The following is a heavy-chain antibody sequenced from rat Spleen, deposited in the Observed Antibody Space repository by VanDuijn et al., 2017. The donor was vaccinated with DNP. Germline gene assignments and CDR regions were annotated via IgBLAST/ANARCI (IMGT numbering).Heavy chain of an antibody. D-gene: IGHD1-11*01. CDR3: AKGPNYGGWSDYFDY. Sequence: EVQLVESGGGLVQPGRSLTLPCAASGFTFSNYGMAWVRLAPGQGLEGIEQINKDSRTINYTPSLKEKITISRYNAQNTLYLQMSKLGSEDTPIYYCAKGPNYGGWSDYFDYWGQGVMVTVSS. CDR2: INKDSRTI. J-gene: IGHJ2*01. V-gene: IGHV4-2*01. CDR1: GFTFSNYG.